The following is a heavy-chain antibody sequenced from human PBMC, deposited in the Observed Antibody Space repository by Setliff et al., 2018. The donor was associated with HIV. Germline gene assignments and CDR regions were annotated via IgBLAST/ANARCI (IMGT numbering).Heavy chain of an antibody. V-gene: IGHV4-61*09. CDR2: IYVGGSV. Sequence: SETQSLTCTVSGGSMNSDSYSWTWLRQPAGKGPELIGHIYVGGSVIYNPSLASRVTISMVPSKNQFSLDLSSVTAADTAKYYCARAKTIGVSAVFFDPWGQGRPVTVS. CDR1: GGSMNSDSYS. D-gene: IGHD3-3*01. CDR3: ARAKTIGVSAVFFDP. J-gene: IGHJ5*02.